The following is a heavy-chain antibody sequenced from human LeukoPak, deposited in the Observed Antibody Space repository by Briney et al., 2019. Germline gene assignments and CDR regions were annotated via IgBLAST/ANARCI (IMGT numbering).Heavy chain of an antibody. CDR3: ALTLVATIMYYYGMDV. J-gene: IGHJ6*02. V-gene: IGHV1-69*13. D-gene: IGHD5-12*01. Sequence: SVKVSCKASGGTFSSYAISWVRQAPGQGLEWMGGIIPIFGTANYAQKFQGRVTINADESTSTAYMELSSLRSEDTAVYYCALTLVATIMYYYGMDVWGQGTTVTVSS. CDR1: GGTFSSYA. CDR2: IIPIFGTA.